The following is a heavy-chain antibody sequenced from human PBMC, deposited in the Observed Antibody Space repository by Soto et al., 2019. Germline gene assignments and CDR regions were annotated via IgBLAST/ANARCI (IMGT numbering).Heavy chain of an antibody. CDR2: ISYDGSNK. V-gene: IGHV3-30-3*01. Sequence: GGSLRLSCAASGFTFSSYAMHWVRQAPGKGLEWVAVISYDGSNKYYADSVKGRFTISRDNSKNTLYLQMNSLRAEDTAVYYCARASSTTVSPYYYGMDVWGQGTTVTVSS. CDR3: ARASSTTVSPYYYGMDV. J-gene: IGHJ6*02. D-gene: IGHD4-17*01. CDR1: GFTFSSYA.